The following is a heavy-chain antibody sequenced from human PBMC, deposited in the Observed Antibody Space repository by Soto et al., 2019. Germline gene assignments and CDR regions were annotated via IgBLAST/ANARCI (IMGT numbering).Heavy chain of an antibody. CDR1: GFTFSSYG. Sequence: QVQLVESGGGVVQPGRSLRLSCAASGFTFSSYGMHWVRQAPGKGLEWVAVIWYDGSNKYYADSVKGRFTISRDNSKNTLYLQMNSLGAEDTAVYYCARDSNRRGYSYGWYFDLWGRGTLVTVSS. V-gene: IGHV3-33*01. CDR3: ARDSNRRGYSYGWYFDL. J-gene: IGHJ2*01. CDR2: IWYDGSNK. D-gene: IGHD5-18*01.